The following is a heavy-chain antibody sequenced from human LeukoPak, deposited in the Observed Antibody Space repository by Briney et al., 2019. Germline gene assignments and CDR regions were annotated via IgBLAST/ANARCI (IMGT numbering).Heavy chain of an antibody. J-gene: IGHJ4*02. V-gene: IGHV3-20*04. D-gene: IGHD1-26*01. Sequence: TGGSLRLSCAASGFTFSSYWMHWVRQAPGKGLEWVSGINWNGGSTGYADSVKGRFTISRDNAKNSLYLQMNSLRAEDTALYYCARAVGATTGRVFDYWGQGTLVTVSS. CDR3: ARAVGATTGRVFDY. CDR2: INWNGGST. CDR1: GFTFSSYW.